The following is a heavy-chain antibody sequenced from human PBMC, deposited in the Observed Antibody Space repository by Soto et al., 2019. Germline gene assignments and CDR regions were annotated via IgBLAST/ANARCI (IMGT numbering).Heavy chain of an antibody. Sequence: LSLTCTVSGGSISSYYWSWIRQPPGKGLEWIGYIYYSGSTNYNPSLKSRVTISVDTSKNQFSLKLSSVTAADTAVYYCARDTESGSYSQYGAFDIWGQGTMVTVSS. CDR2: IYYSGST. J-gene: IGHJ3*02. CDR1: GGSISSYY. CDR3: ARDTESGSYSQYGAFDI. V-gene: IGHV4-59*01. D-gene: IGHD1-26*01.